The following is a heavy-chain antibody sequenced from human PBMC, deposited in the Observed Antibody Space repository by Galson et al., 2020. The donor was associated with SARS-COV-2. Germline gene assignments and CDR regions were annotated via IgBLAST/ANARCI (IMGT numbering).Heavy chain of an antibody. CDR2: ISYDGSNK. D-gene: IGHD3-3*01. Sequence: GGSLRLSCAASGFTFSSYAMHWVRQAPGKGLEWVAVISYDGSNKYYADSVKGRFTISRDNSKNTLYLQMNSLRAEDTAVYYCARDVAVGVVITPLGVGYYGMDVWGQGTTVTVSS. V-gene: IGHV3-30*04. J-gene: IGHJ6*02. CDR3: ARDVAVGVVITPLGVGYYGMDV. CDR1: GFTFSSYA.